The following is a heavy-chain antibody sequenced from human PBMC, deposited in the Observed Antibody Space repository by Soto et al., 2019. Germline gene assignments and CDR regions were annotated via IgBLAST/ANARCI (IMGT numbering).Heavy chain of an antibody. J-gene: IGHJ6*02. D-gene: IGHD3-9*01. CDR2: IYYSGST. CDR1: GGSISSSSYY. Sequence: SETLSLTCTVSGGSISSSSYYWGWIRQPPGKGLEWIGSIYYSGSTYYNPSLKSRVTISVDTSKNQFSLKLSSVTAADTAVYYCARLTGYYYYGMDVWGQGTTVTVS. V-gene: IGHV4-39*01. CDR3: ARLTGYYYYGMDV.